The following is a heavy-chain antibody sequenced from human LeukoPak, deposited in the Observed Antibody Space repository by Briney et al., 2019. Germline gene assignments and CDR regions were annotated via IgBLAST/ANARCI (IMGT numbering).Heavy chain of an antibody. J-gene: IGHJ4*02. D-gene: IGHD5-12*01. Sequence: GGLLRLSCAASGFTFSSYAMHWVRQAPGKGLEWVAVISYDGSNKYYADSVKGRFTISRDNSKSTLYLQMNSLRAEDTAVYYCARDHGGYSGYDAFDYWGQGTLVTVSS. V-gene: IGHV3-30*04. CDR3: ARDHGGYSGYDAFDY. CDR1: GFTFSSYA. CDR2: ISYDGSNK.